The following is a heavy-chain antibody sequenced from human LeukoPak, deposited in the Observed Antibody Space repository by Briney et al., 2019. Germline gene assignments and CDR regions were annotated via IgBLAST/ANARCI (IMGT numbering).Heavy chain of an antibody. CDR2: IYSGGST. J-gene: IGHJ1*01. V-gene: IGHV3-53*05. Sequence: PGRSLRLSCAASGLTVNSKYMSWVRQAPGKGLEWVSIIYSGGSTNYADSVTGRFTISRDNSKNTVYLQMNSLRAEDTAVYYCTGDVYQHWGQGTLVTVSS. D-gene: IGHD1-14*01. CDR1: GLTVNSKY. CDR3: TGDVYQH.